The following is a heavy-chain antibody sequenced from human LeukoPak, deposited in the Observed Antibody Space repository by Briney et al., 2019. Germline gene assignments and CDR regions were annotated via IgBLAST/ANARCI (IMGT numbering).Heavy chain of an antibody. Sequence: PGGPLRLSCVVSGFTFSSYGVNWVRQAPGKGLEWVSSIGTSGRYTYYADSVKGRFTISRDNAKNSLYLQMNSLRAEDTAVYYCARDDFWSGDYYYYYMDVWGKGTTVTVS. CDR3: ARDDFWSGDYYYYYMDV. CDR2: IGTSGRYT. J-gene: IGHJ6*03. V-gene: IGHV3-21*06. D-gene: IGHD3-3*01. CDR1: GFTFSSYG.